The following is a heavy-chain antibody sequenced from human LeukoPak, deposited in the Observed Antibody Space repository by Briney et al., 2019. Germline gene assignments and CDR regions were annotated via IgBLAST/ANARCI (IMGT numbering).Heavy chain of an antibody. J-gene: IGHJ5*02. V-gene: IGHV4-59*01. Sequence: SETLSLTCTVSGGSISSYYWSWIRQPPGKGLEWIGYICNSGSTNHNPSLRSRVTISVDTSKNQFSLKLSSVTAADTAVYYCAKSWRPRRWPDSFDPWGQGALVTVSS. CDR2: ICNSGST. CDR3: AKSWRPRRWPDSFDP. D-gene: IGHD5-24*01. CDR1: GGSISSYY.